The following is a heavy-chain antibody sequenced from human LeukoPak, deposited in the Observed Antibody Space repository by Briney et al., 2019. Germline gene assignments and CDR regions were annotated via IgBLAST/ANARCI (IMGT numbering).Heavy chain of an antibody. D-gene: IGHD5-18*01. CDR3: ARTEESGYSYRYFGYYYYMDV. CDR2: IYYSGST. V-gene: IGHV4-59*01. J-gene: IGHJ6*03. Sequence: SWIRQPPGKGLEWIGYIYYSGSTHYNPSLKSRVTISVDTSKNQFSLKLSSVTAADTAVYYCARTEESGYSYRYFGYYYYMDVWGKGTTVTVSS.